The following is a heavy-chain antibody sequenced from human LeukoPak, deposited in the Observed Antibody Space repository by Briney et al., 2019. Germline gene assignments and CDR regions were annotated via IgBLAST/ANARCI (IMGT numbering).Heavy chain of an antibody. Sequence: GGSVRLSCAASGFAFSNYAMSWVRQAPGKGLEWVSSLSGGGDSRYYADSVMGRFTISRDNSKNTLYLQMNSLRAEDTAVYYCAKAVRSMVTGGGYFDSWGQGTLVTVSS. CDR1: GFAFSNYA. V-gene: IGHV3-23*01. D-gene: IGHD3-10*01. CDR2: LSGGGDSR. J-gene: IGHJ4*02. CDR3: AKAVRSMVTGGGYFDS.